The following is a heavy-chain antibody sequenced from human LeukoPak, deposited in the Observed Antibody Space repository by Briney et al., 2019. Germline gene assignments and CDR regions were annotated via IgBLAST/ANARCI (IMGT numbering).Heavy chain of an antibody. D-gene: IGHD1-26*01. V-gene: IGHV3-30-3*01. CDR3: ARGPLVGATTRSGIDY. CDR2: ISYDGSNK. CDR1: GFTFSSYA. J-gene: IGHJ4*02. Sequence: GGPLRLSCAASGFTFSSYAIHWVRQAPGKGLEWVAVISYDGSNKYYADSVKGRFTISRDNSKNTLYLQMNSLRAEDTAVYYCARGPLVGATTRSGIDYWGQGTLVTVSS.